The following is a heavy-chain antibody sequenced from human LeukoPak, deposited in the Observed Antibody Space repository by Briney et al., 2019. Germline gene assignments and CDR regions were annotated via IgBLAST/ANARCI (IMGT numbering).Heavy chain of an antibody. V-gene: IGHV4-59*08. CDR2: IYYSGST. CDR1: GGSISSYY. Sequence: SETLSLTCTVSGGSISSYYWSWIRQPPGKGLEWIGYIYYSGSTNYNPSLKSRVTISVDTSKNQFSLKLSSVTAADTAVYYCARVGIAVAGTVVWDWYFDLWGRGTLVTVYS. CDR3: ARVGIAVAGTVVWDWYFDL. J-gene: IGHJ2*01. D-gene: IGHD6-19*01.